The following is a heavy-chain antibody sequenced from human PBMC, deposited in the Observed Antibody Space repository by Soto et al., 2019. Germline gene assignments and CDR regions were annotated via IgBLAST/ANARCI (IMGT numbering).Heavy chain of an antibody. CDR1: GASMNSYH. CDR3: ARDQGVAAAAITWFDP. D-gene: IGHD6-25*01. V-gene: IGHV4-4*07. CDR2: IHSSGST. J-gene: IGHJ5*02. Sequence: SETLSLTCTVSGASMNSYHWSWIRQPAGKGLEWIGHIHSSGSTNYNPSLKSRVTMSVDTSKNQFSLRLMSLTAADTAVYYCARDQGVAAAAITWFDPWGQGSLVTVSS.